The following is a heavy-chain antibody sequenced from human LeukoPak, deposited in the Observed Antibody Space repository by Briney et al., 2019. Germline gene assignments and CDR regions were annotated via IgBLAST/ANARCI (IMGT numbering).Heavy chain of an antibody. Sequence: GGSLRLSCAASGFTFSDYNTHWVRQAPGKGLDWVALMSPDGNKKYYADSVKGRFTISRDNSKNTVDLRLNSLRAEDTAVYYCAKDRSCTGSSCNVGSWGQGTMVTVSS. CDR1: GFTFSDYN. D-gene: IGHD2-2*01. CDR2: MSPDGNKK. V-gene: IGHV3-30-3*01. J-gene: IGHJ3*01. CDR3: AKDRSCTGSSCNVGS.